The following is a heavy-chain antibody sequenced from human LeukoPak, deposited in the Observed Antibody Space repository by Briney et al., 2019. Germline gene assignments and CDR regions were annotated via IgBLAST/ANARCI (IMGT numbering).Heavy chain of an antibody. V-gene: IGHV1-8*01. D-gene: IGHD3/OR15-3a*01. CDR2: MNPNSGNT. CDR1: GYTFTSYD. CDR3: AREDWVDLPY. Sequence: ASVKVSCKASGYTFTSYDINWVRQATGQGLEWMGWMNPNSGNTGYAQKFQGRVTMTTDTSTSTAYMELRSLRSDDTAVYYCAREDWVDLPYWGQGTLVTVSS. J-gene: IGHJ4*02.